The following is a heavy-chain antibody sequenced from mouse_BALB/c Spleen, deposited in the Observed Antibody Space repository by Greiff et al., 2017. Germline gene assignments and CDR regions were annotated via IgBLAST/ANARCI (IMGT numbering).Heavy chain of an antibody. J-gene: IGHJ1*01. CDR3: VRERDYGSSYWYFDV. Sequence: EVQGVESGGGLVQPKGSLKLSCAASGFTFNTYAMNWVRQAPGKGLEWVARIRSKSNNYATYYADSVKDRFTISRDDSQSMLYLQMNNLKTEDTAMYYCVRERDYGSSYWYFDVWGAGTTVTVSS. CDR2: IRSKSNNYAT. CDR1: GFTFNTYA. D-gene: IGHD1-1*01. V-gene: IGHV10-1*02.